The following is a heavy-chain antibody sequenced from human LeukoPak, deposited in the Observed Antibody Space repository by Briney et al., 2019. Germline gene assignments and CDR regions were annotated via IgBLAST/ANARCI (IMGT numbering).Heavy chain of an antibody. CDR3: ARDPVVVVAATSFSPPPAYYFDY. Sequence: GGSLRLSCAASGFTFSSYGMHWVRQAPGKGLEWVAVIWYDGSTKYYADSVKGRFTISRDNSKNTLCLQMNSLRAEDTAVYYCARDPVVVVAATSFSPPPAYYFDYWGQGTLVTVSS. D-gene: IGHD2-15*01. CDR1: GFTFSSYG. CDR2: IWYDGSTK. V-gene: IGHV3-33*01. J-gene: IGHJ4*02.